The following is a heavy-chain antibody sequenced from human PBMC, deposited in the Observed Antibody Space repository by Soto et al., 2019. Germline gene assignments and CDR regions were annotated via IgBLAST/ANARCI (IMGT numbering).Heavy chain of an antibody. V-gene: IGHV3-30-3*01. CDR2: ISYDGSNK. D-gene: IGHD6-19*01. Sequence: QVQLVESGGGVVQPGRSLRLSCAASGFTFSSYAMHWVRQAPGKGLEWVAVISYDGSNKYYADSVKGRFTISRDNSKNTLYLQMNGLRVEDTAVYYCARGGGSGSGIDYWGQGPLATVSP. J-gene: IGHJ4*02. CDR1: GFTFSSYA. CDR3: ARGGGSGSGIDY.